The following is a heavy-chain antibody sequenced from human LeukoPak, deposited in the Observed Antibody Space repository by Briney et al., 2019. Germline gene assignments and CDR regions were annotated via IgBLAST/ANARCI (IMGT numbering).Heavy chain of an antibody. CDR3: ARHDPSTSPGFYYYYYYMDV. V-gene: IGHV4-39*01. Sequence: SETLSLTCTVSGDSISSSSYYWGWIRQPPGKGLEWIGIIYYSGSTYYNPSLKSRVTISVDTSKNQFSLKLSSVTAADTAVYYCARHDPSTSPGFYYYYYYMDVWGKGTTVTVSS. CDR1: GDSISSSSYY. D-gene: IGHD6-6*01. CDR2: IYYSGST. J-gene: IGHJ6*03.